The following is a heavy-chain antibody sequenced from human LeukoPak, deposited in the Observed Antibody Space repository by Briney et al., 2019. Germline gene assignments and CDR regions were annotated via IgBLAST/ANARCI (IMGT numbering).Heavy chain of an antibody. CDR3: ARDLGIAAAEGIDY. V-gene: IGHV1-69*13. J-gene: IGHJ4*02. CDR1: GGTFSSYA. CDR2: IIPIFGTA. Sequence: GASVKVSCKASGGTFSSYAISWVRQAPGQGLEWMGGIIPIFGTANYAQKFQGRVTITADESTSTAYMELSSLRSDDTAVYYCARDLGIAAAEGIDYWGQGTLVTVSS. D-gene: IGHD6-13*01.